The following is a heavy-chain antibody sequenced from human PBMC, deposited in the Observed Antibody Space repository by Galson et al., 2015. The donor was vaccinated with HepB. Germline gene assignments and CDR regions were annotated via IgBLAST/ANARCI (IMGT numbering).Heavy chain of an antibody. Sequence: SLRLSCAASGFTFSSYAMHWVRQAPGKGLEWVAVISYDGSNKYYADSVKGRFTISRDNSKNTLYLQMNSLRAEDTAVYYCAKDLPYSSSWYGDYYYYYGMDVWGQGTTVTVSS. CDR3: AKDLPYSSSWYGDYYYYYGMDV. J-gene: IGHJ6*02. CDR1: GFTFSSYA. CDR2: ISYDGSNK. V-gene: IGHV3-30*04. D-gene: IGHD6-13*01.